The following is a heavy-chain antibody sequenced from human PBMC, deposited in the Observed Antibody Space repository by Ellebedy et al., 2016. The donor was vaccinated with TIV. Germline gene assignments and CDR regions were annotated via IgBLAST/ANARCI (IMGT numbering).Heavy chain of an antibody. J-gene: IGHJ4*02. CDR3: AKDLHYYGSGSYWDY. V-gene: IGHV3-23*01. CDR1: GFTFSSYA. Sequence: GESLKISXAASGFTFSSYAMSWVRQAPGKGLEWVSAISGSGGSTYYADSVKGRFTISRDNSKNTLYLQMNSLRAEDTAVYYCAKDLHYYGSGSYWDYWGQGTLVTVSS. CDR2: ISGSGGST. D-gene: IGHD3-10*01.